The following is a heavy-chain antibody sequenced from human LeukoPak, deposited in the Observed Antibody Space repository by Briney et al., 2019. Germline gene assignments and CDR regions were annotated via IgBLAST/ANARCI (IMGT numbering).Heavy chain of an antibody. D-gene: IGHD5-12*01. Sequence: ASVKVSCKASGGTFSSYAISWVRQAPGQGLEWMGGIIAIFGTANYAQKFQGRVTITADKSMSTAYMELSSLRSEDTAVYYCARAPGEGGYDSEYMDVWGKGTTATVSS. CDR1: GGTFSSYA. J-gene: IGHJ6*03. V-gene: IGHV1-69*06. CDR2: IIAIFGTA. CDR3: ARAPGEGGYDSEYMDV.